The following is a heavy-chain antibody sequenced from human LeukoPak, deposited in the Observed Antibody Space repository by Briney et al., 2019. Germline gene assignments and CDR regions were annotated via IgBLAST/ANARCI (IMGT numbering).Heavy chain of an antibody. CDR3: AKDRGCTNAVCLYYYGMDV. CDR2: ISYDGSNR. J-gene: IGHJ6*02. D-gene: IGHD2-8*01. Sequence: GGSLRLSCAASGFTFSSYGMHWVRQAPGKGLEWVAVISYDGSNRYYADSVKGRFTISRDNSKNTLYLQMNSLRAEDTAVYYCAKDRGCTNAVCLYYYGMDVWGQGTTVTVSS. V-gene: IGHV3-30*18. CDR1: GFTFSSYG.